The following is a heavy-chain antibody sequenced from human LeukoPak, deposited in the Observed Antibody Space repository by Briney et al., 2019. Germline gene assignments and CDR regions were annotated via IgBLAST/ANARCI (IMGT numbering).Heavy chain of an antibody. CDR3: ARHEDTIDY. J-gene: IGHJ4*02. CDR2: IRHKANDYAT. Sequence: PGGSLRLSCAASGFTFSDSSIHWVRQASGKGLEWVGHIRHKANDYATAYAASVKGRFTISRDDSKNTAYLQMNSLKTEDTAVYYCARHEDTIDYWGRGTLVTVSS. D-gene: IGHD2-15*01. V-gene: IGHV3-73*01. CDR1: GFTFSDSS.